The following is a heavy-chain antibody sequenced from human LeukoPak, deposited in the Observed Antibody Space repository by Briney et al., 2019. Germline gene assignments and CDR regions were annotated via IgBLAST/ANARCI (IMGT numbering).Heavy chain of an antibody. Sequence: PGGSLRLSCAASGFTFSSYSMNWVRQAPGKGLEWVSSISSSSSYIYYADSVKGRFTISRDNAKNLLYLQMNSLRAEDTAVYYCASSFGGDWYYFDYWGQGTLVAVSS. CDR1: GFTFSSYS. D-gene: IGHD2-21*02. J-gene: IGHJ4*02. CDR3: ASSFGGDWYYFDY. CDR2: ISSSSSYI. V-gene: IGHV3-21*01.